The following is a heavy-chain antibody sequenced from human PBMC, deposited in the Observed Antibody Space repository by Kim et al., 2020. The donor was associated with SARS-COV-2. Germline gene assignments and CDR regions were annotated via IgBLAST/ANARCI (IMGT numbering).Heavy chain of an antibody. V-gene: IGHV1-2*02. J-gene: IGHJ4*02. CDR3: ARGDYYGSGKVIAY. CDR2: INPESGGT. D-gene: IGHD3-10*01. Sequence: ASVKVSCKTSGYTFGDYYIQWVRQAPGQGLEWMGWINPESGGTNYAQKFQGRVTMTRDTSITVAYLELNSLTSVDMAVYYCARGDYYGSGKVIAYWGQGT. CDR1: GYTFGDYY.